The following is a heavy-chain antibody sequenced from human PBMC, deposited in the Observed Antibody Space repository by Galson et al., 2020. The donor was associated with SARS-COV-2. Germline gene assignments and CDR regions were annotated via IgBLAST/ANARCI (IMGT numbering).Heavy chain of an antibody. CDR1: GGSFSDYS. J-gene: IGHJ6*03. Sequence: ETLSLTCAVYGGSFSDYSWTWVRQPPGKGLEWIREISHSGSTNYSPSLKSRVFMSVDTSKNQFSLKLRSVTAADTAVYYCARGGSRPIMVFDYYYFYMDVWGKGTTVTVSS. CDR2: ISHSGST. D-gene: IGHD2-8*01. CDR3: ARGGSRPIMVFDYYYFYMDV. V-gene: IGHV4-34*01.